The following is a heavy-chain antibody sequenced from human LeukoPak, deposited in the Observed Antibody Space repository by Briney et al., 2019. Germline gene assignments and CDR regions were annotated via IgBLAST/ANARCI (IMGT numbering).Heavy chain of an antibody. D-gene: IGHD5-18*01. CDR2: IFYRGST. J-gene: IGHJ4*02. CDR1: SGSIRSYY. V-gene: IGHV4-59*01. Sequence: ASETLALTCTVSSGSIRSYYWSWIRQPPGKGLEWMGYIFYRGSTNYHPSLMSRVNISVDTSKNQFSLKLTSMAAADTAVYYCARGIYGYRFSFDYWGQGTLVTVSS. CDR3: ARGIYGYRFSFDY.